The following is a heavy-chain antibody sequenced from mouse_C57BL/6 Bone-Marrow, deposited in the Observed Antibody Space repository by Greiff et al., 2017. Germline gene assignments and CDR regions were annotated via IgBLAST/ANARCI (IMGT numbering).Heavy chain of an antibody. CDR3: VRHGRVYAMDY. CDR1: GFSFNTYA. Sequence: EVHLVESGGGLVQPKGSLKLSCAASGFSFNTYAMNWVRPAPGKGLEWVARIRSKSNNYATYYADSVKDRFTISRDDSESMLYLQMNNLKTEDTAMYYCVRHGRVYAMDYWGQGTSVTVSS. V-gene: IGHV10-1*01. D-gene: IGHD1-1*01. J-gene: IGHJ4*01. CDR2: IRSKSNNYAT.